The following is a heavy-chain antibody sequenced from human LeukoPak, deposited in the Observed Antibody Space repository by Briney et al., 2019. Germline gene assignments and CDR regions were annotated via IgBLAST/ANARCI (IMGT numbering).Heavy chain of an antibody. CDR2: IRWNSDYI. CDR1: GFTFDDYA. Sequence: GGSLRLSCVVSGFTFDDYAMHWVRQAPGKGLEWVSGIRWNSDYIAYADSVKGRFIISRDNARNSLYLQMNSLRAGDTALYYCTKEIDRRDGYWLDYWGQGTLVTVSS. CDR3: TKEIDRRDGYWLDY. V-gene: IGHV3-9*01. J-gene: IGHJ4*02. D-gene: IGHD5-24*01.